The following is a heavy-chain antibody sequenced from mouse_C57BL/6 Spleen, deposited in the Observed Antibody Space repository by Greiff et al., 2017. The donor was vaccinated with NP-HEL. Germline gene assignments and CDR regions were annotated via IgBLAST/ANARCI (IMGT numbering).Heavy chain of an antibody. CDR1: GFTFSSYA. D-gene: IGHD1-1*01. CDR3: ARDLTTEGLFAY. J-gene: IGHJ3*01. CDR2: ISDGGSYT. Sequence: DVKLVESGGGLVKPGGSLKLSCAASGFTFSSYAMSWVRQTPEKRLEWVATISDGGSYTYYPDNVKGRFTISRDNAKNNLYLQMSHLKSEDTAMYYCARDLTTEGLFAYWGQGTLVTVSA. V-gene: IGHV5-4*01.